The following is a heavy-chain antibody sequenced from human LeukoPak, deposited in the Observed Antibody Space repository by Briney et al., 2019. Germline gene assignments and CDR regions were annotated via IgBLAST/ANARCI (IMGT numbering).Heavy chain of an antibody. J-gene: IGHJ4*02. CDR3: AREFWYRFEI. V-gene: IGHV3-11*04. CDR2: ISSDGTAN. CDR1: GFIFSDCY. Sequence: GGSLRLSCAASGFIFSDCYMSWIRQAPGKGLEFVAYISSDGTANYYADSVKGRFTISGDNAQNSVHLEITNLRAEDTAVYYCAREFWYRFEIWGQGTVVTVSS. D-gene: IGHD6-13*01.